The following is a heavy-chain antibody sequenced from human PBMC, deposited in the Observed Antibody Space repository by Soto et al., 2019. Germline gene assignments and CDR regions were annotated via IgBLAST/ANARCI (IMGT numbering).Heavy chain of an antibody. CDR1: GFTFSSYS. D-gene: IGHD7-27*01. Sequence: GGSLRLSCAASGFTFSSYSMNWVRQAPGKGLEWVSSISSSSSYIYYEDSVKGRFTISRDNAKNSLYLQMNSLRAEDTAVDYCAREGRTGGAFDIWGQGTMVTVSS. CDR3: AREGRTGGAFDI. J-gene: IGHJ3*02. V-gene: IGHV3-21*01. CDR2: ISSSSSYI.